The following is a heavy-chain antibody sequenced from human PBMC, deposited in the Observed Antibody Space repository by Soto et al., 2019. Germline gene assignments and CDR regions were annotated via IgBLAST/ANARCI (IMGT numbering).Heavy chain of an antibody. CDR3: GRGFGGTH. D-gene: IGHD3-10*01. CDR2: NNQDGSAK. J-gene: IGHJ4*02. V-gene: IGHV3-7*05. CDR1: GFTFNNYY. Sequence: EVQLVESGGGLVQPGGSLRLSCAAPGFTFNNYYMVGVRQAPGRGLEWVANNNQDGSAKYYVDSVKGRFTISRDNAKSSLYLQINSLRAEDTATYYCGRGFGGTHWGQGSLVTVSS.